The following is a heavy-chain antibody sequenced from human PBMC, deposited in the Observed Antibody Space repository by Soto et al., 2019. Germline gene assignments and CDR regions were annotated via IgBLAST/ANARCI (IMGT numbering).Heavy chain of an antibody. Sequence: QVQLQQWGAGLLKPSETLSLTCAVYGGSFSGYYWSWIRQSPGKGPEWIGESNHSGSTNYKPSPKIRVNISVGRAKKQFSLKLGSVFAAETAVYFCARRRGRQELVQRYDNGMDVWGQGTTVTVFS. D-gene: IGHD6-13*01. CDR3: ARRRGRQELVQRYDNGMDV. V-gene: IGHV4-34*02. J-gene: IGHJ6*02. CDR1: GGSFSGYY. CDR2: SNHSGST.